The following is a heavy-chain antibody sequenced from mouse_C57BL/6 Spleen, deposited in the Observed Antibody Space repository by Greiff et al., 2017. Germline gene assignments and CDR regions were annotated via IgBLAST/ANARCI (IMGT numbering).Heavy chain of an antibody. J-gene: IGHJ3*01. CDR1: GFSLTSYG. V-gene: IGHV2-3*01. CDR3: AKRGRGFAY. D-gene: IGHD3-3*01. CDR2: IWGDGST. Sequence: QVQLQQSGPGLVAPSQSLSISCTVSGFSLTSYGVSWVRQPPGKGLEWLGVIWGDGSTNYHSALISSLGISTEHSKSQVFLKLNSLQTDDTATYYCAKRGRGFAYWGQGIRVTVSA.